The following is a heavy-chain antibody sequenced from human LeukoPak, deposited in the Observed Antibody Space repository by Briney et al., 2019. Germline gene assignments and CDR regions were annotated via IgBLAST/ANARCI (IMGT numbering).Heavy chain of an antibody. J-gene: IGHJ5*02. CDR2: MNPNSGNT. CDR1: GYTFTSYD. D-gene: IGHD2-2*01. CDR3: ARAPNRRYCSSTSCYSRYWFDP. Sequence: ASVKVSCKASGYTFTSYDINWVRLATGQGLEWMGWMNPNSGNTGYAQKFQGRVTITRNTSISTAYMELSSLRSEDTAVYYCARAPNRRYCSSTSCYSRYWFDPWGQGTLVTVSS. V-gene: IGHV1-8*03.